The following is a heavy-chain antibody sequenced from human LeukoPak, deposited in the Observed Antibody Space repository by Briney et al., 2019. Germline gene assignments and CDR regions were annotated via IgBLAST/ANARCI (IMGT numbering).Heavy chain of an antibody. V-gene: IGHV4-34*01. D-gene: IGHD1-14*01. CDR1: GGSFSGYY. CDR3: ARGGKPRDFDY. J-gene: IGHJ4*02. Sequence: SETLSLTCAVYGGSFSGYYWSWIRQPPGKGLEWIGEINHSGSTNYNPSLKSRVTISVDTSKNQFSLKLSSVTAADTAVYYCARGGKPRDFDYWGQGMQVTVSS. CDR2: INHSGST.